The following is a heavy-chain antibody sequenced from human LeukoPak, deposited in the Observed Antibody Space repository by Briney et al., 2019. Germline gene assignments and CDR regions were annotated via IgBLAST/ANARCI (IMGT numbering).Heavy chain of an antibody. CDR1: GYAFTSYD. V-gene: IGHV1-8*01. CDR2: MNPNSGNT. Sequence: ASVKVSCKVSGYAFTSYDINWVRQATGQGLEWMGWMNPNSGNTGYAQKFQGRVTMTRNTSISTAYMELSSLRSEDTAVYYCARGYYYGSGSLGDVWGQGTTVTVSS. D-gene: IGHD3-10*01. CDR3: ARGYYYGSGSLGDV. J-gene: IGHJ6*02.